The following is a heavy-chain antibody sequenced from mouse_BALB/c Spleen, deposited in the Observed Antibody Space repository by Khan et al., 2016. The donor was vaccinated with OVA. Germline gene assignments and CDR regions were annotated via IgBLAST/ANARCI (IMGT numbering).Heavy chain of an antibody. CDR2: INTYTGEP. J-gene: IGHJ4*01. CDR3: ARTLYGSGYDYAMDY. CDR1: GYIFTNYG. Sequence: QIQLVQSGPELKQPGETVKISCKASGYIFTNYGMTWVKQAPGKGLKWMGWINTYTGEPTYADDFKGRFAFSLETSANTDYLQINNLKNEDTATYFCARTLYGSGYDYAMDYWGQGTSVTVSS. D-gene: IGHD1-1*01. V-gene: IGHV9-3-1*01.